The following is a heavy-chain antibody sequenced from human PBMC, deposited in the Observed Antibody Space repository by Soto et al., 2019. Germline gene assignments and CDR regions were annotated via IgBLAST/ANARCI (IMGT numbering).Heavy chain of an antibody. CDR2: MSYDGTKE. V-gene: IGHV3-30*18. CDR1: GFTFSTYG. CDR3: AKEYGSTWIDH. J-gene: IGHJ4*02. Sequence: GGSLRLSCAASGFTFSTYGMHWVRQAPGKGREWVAAMSYDGTKEYYVDSVKGRFTISRDNSRNTLFLQLNSLRDEDTAVYYCAKEYGSTWIDHWGQGTLVTVSS. D-gene: IGHD6-13*01.